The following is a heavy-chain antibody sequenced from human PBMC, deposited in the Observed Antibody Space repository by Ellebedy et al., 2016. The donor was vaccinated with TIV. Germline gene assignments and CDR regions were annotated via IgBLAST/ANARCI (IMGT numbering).Heavy chain of an antibody. J-gene: IGHJ4*02. Sequence: GGSLRLXXAASGFTFSSYSMNWVRQAPGKGLEWVSSISSSSSYIYYADSVKGRFTISRDNAKNSLYLQMNSLRAEDTAVYYCAREAVAGQFDYWGQGTLVTVSS. CDR2: ISSSSSYI. D-gene: IGHD6-19*01. V-gene: IGHV3-21*01. CDR3: AREAVAGQFDY. CDR1: GFTFSSYS.